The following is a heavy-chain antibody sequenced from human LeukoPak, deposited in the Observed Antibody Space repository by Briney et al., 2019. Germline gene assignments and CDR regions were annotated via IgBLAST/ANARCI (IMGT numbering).Heavy chain of an antibody. V-gene: IGHV3-74*01. CDR3: ARSGGYSFDY. Sequence: GGSLRLSCAASGFTFSGYWMHWVRQAPGKGLVWVLHINTDGSFTNYADSVKGRFTISRDNANNTLYLQMNSLRAEDTAVYYCARSGGYSFDYWGQGTLVTAPS. J-gene: IGHJ4*02. CDR2: INTDGSFT. D-gene: IGHD3-16*01. CDR1: GFTFSGYW.